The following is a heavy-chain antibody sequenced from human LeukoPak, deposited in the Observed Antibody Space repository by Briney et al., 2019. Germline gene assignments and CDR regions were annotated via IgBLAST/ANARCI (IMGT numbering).Heavy chain of an antibody. D-gene: IGHD2/OR15-2a*01. CDR3: ARAGQYRFDF. J-gene: IGHJ4*02. Sequence: PGGSLRLSCAASGFTFSSYAMSWVRQAPGKGLLWVSRLTSDGRTTDYAESVKGRFIISRDNAKNTLYLQMNNLRVEDTAVYYCARAGQYRFDFWGQGTLVTVSS. V-gene: IGHV3-74*01. CDR2: LTSDGRTT. CDR1: GFTFSSYA.